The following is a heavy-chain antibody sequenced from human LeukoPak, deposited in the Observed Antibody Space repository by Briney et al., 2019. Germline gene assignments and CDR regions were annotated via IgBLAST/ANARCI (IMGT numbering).Heavy chain of an antibody. Sequence: GGSLRLSCAASGFNFSIYSMNWVRQAPGKGLEWVSYITRSSTTIYYADSVKGRFTISRDNAKNSLYLQINSLRAEDTAVYYCARVMPLASPPLDVWGQGTTVTVSS. V-gene: IGHV3-48*04. D-gene: IGHD2-21*01. CDR1: GFNFSIYS. CDR2: ITRSSTTI. CDR3: ARVMPLASPPLDV. J-gene: IGHJ6*02.